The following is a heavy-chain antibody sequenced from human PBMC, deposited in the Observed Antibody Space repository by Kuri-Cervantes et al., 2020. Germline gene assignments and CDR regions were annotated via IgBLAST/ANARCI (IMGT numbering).Heavy chain of an antibody. CDR2: INHSGST. V-gene: IGHV4-34*01. CDR1: GGSFSGYY. J-gene: IGHJ4*02. D-gene: IGHD2-15*01. CDR3: ARAPVVDIYRFDY. Sequence: ESLKISCAVYGGSFSGYYWSWIRQPPGKGLEWIGEINHSGSTNYNPSLKSRVTISVDTSKNQFSLKLSSVTAADTAVYYFARAPVVDIYRFDYWGQGTLVTVSS.